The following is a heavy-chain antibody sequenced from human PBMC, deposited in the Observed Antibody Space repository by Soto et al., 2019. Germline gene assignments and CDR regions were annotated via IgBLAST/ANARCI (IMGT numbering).Heavy chain of an antibody. V-gene: IGHV4-59*01. D-gene: IGHD1-26*01. J-gene: IGHJ4*02. Sequence: XXTLSLTCTVSGGSINSYYWSWIRQPPGXXXXXXXXXYXXXSTXXKKXXXXXXXIXXXKXXXQLYMKMRSVTAEETAVYYCARAWGFYFDYWGQGTLVTVSS. CDR2: XYXXXST. CDR3: ARAWGFYFDY. CDR1: GGSINSYY.